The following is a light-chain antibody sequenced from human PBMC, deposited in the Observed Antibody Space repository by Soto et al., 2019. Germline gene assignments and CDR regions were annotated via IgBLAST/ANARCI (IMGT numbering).Light chain of an antibody. CDR2: AAS. V-gene: IGKV1-27*01. CDR3: QKYNTAPFT. Sequence: DIQMTQSPSSLSASVGXRVTITCRASEGISTYLAWYQQKPGTAPKLLIYAASILQSGVPSRFSGSRSGTDFTLTISSLQPEDVGTYYCQKYNTAPFTFGPGTKVDFK. CDR1: EGISTY. J-gene: IGKJ3*01.